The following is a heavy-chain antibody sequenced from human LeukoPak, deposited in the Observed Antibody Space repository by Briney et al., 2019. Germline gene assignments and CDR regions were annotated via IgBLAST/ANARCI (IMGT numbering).Heavy chain of an antibody. CDR1: GFTFSDHY. J-gene: IGHJ6*02. CDR2: TRNKANSYTT. D-gene: IGHD2-2*01. CDR3: AREGGYCSSTSCYDYYYYGMDV. V-gene: IGHV3-72*01. Sequence: QPGGSLRLSCAASGFTFSDHYMDWVRQAPGKGLEWVGRTRNKANSYTTEYAASVKGRFTISRDDSKNSLYLQMNSLKTEDTAVYYCAREGGYCSSTSCYDYYYYGMDVWGQGTTVTVSS.